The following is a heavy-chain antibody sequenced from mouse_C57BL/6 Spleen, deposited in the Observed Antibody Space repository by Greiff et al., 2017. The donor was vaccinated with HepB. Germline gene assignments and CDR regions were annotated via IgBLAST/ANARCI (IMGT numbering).Heavy chain of an antibody. CDR2: IDPSDSYT. CDR3: ARSTVVAYYFAY. Sequence: VQLQQPGAELVRPGTSVKLSCKASGYTFTSYWMHWVKQRPGQGLEWIGVIDPSDSYTNYNQKFKGKATLTVDTSSSTAYMQLSSLTSEDSAVYYCARSTVVAYYFAYWGQGTPLTVSS. CDR1: GYTFTSYW. D-gene: IGHD1-1*01. V-gene: IGHV1-59*01. J-gene: IGHJ2*01.